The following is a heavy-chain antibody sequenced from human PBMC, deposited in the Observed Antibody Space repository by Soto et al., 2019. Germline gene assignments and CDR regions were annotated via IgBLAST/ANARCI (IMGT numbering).Heavy chain of an antibody. Sequence: QVQLVQSGAEVKKPGASVKVSCKASGYTFTSYGISWVRQAPGQGLEWMGWISAYNGNTNYAQKLQGRVTMTTDTSTSTAYMELRSLRSDDTAVYYCARAPASGSYYIAGFFVDYWGQGTLVTVSS. CDR1: GYTFTSYG. CDR3: ARAPASGSYYIAGFFVDY. D-gene: IGHD1-26*01. J-gene: IGHJ4*02. CDR2: ISAYNGNT. V-gene: IGHV1-18*01.